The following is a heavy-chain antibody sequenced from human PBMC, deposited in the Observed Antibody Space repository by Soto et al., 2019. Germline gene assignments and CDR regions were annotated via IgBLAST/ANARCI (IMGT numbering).Heavy chain of an antibody. J-gene: IGHJ4*02. CDR3: ASCMAARGEFDY. D-gene: IGHD6-6*01. CDR2: IYYSGST. CDR1: GGSISSGDYY. Sequence: PSETLSLTCTVSGGSISSGDYYWSWIRQPPGKGLEWIGYIYYSGSTYYNPSLKSRVTISVDTSKNQFSLKLSSVTAADTAVYYCASCMAARGEFDYWGQGTMVTVYS. V-gene: IGHV4-30-4*01.